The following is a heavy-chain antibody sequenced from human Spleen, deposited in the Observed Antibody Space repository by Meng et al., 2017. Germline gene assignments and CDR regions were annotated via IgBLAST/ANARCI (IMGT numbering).Heavy chain of an antibody. Sequence: QITLTESGPPLVKPTQTLTLTCTFSGFSLSSRGVGVGWIRQPPAKALEWLAVIYWDDDKRYSPSLRSRLTITKDTSKNQVVLTMTNMDPVDTATYYCAHSYSSNWPYWYFDLWGRGTLVTVSS. D-gene: IGHD6-13*01. CDR3: AHSYSSNWPYWYFDL. J-gene: IGHJ2*01. CDR2: IYWDDDK. V-gene: IGHV2-5*02. CDR1: GFSLSSRGVG.